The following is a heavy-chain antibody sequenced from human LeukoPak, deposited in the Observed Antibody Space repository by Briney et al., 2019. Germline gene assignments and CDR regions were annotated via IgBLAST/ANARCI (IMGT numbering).Heavy chain of an antibody. D-gene: IGHD6-13*01. CDR2: ISGSGGST. V-gene: IGHV3-23*01. Sequence: PGGSLRLSCAASGLTFSSHWMHWVRQAPGKGLEWVSAISGSGGSTYYADSVKGRFTISRDNSKNTLYLQMNSLRAEDTAVYYCAKVPVAVAAAGTLSYWGQGTLVTVSS. J-gene: IGHJ4*02. CDR1: GLTFSSHW. CDR3: AKVPVAVAAAGTLSY.